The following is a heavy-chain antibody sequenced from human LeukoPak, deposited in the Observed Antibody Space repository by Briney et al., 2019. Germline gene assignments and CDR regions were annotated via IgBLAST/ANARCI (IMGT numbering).Heavy chain of an antibody. D-gene: IGHD5-24*01. V-gene: IGHV4-59*08. Sequence: PSATLSLTCTVSGGSISSYYWSWIRQPPGKGLEWIGYIYYSGSTNYNPSLKSRVTISVDTSKNQFSLKLSSVTAADTAVYYCARRRDGDNLRYGMDVWGQGTTVTVSS. CDR3: ARRRDGDNLRYGMDV. CDR2: IYYSGST. J-gene: IGHJ6*02. CDR1: GGSISSYY.